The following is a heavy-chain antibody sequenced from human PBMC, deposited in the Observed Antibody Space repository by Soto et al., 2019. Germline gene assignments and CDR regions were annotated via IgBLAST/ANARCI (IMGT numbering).Heavy chain of an antibody. J-gene: IGHJ6*02. D-gene: IGHD3-9*01. CDR2: IYYSGST. CDR3: ARDILTGRMGMDV. V-gene: IGHV4-59*01. CDR1: GGFISSDY. Sequence: QVQLQESGPGLVKPSETLSLTCTVSGGFISSDYWIWIRQPPGKGLEWIGYIYYSGSTNYNPSLKGRVTISLDTSKKHFSLKLSSVTAADTAVYYCARDILTGRMGMDVWGQGTTVTVSS.